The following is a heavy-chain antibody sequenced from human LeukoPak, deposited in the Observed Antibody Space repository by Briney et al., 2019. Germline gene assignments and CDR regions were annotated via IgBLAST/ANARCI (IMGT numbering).Heavy chain of an antibody. CDR3: ARAYDSSGYIYYYYYMDV. V-gene: IGHV4-61*02. CDR2: IYTSGST. D-gene: IGHD3-22*01. CDR1: GGSISSGSYY. J-gene: IGHJ6*03. Sequence: SQTLSLTCTVSGGSISSGSYYWSWIRQPAGKGLEWIGRIYTSGSTNYNPSLKSRVTISVDTSKNQFSLKLSSVTAADTAVYYCARAYDSSGYIYYYYYMDVWGKGTTATVSS.